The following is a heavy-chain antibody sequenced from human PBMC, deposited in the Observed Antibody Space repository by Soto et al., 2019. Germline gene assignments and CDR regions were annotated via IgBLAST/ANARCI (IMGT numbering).Heavy chain of an antibody. V-gene: IGHV3-48*01. CDR1: GFTFSSYS. J-gene: IGHJ3*02. D-gene: IGHD4-17*01. CDR3: ARDTHDYGDLVIDAFDI. CDR2: ISSSSSTI. Sequence: GGSLRLSCAASGFTFSSYSMNWVRQAPGKGLEWVSYISSSSSTIYYADSVKGRFTISRDNAKNSLYLQMNSLRAEDTAVYYCARDTHDYGDLVIDAFDIWGQGTMVTVSS.